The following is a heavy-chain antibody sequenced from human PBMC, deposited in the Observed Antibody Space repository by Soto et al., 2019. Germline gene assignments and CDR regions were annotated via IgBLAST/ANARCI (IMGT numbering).Heavy chain of an antibody. Sequence: GGSLRLSCVGSGFDVTTNCMRWVRQAPGKGLECVSIVCTGGATHYADSVEGRFTISRDRSKNTVLLQMNNVRAEDTAVYYCVRDRRTISGIFPGYWGQGTQVTVSS. CDR3: VRDRRTISGIFPGY. CDR1: GFDVTTNC. D-gene: IGHD1-1*01. CDR2: VCTGGAT. J-gene: IGHJ4*02. V-gene: IGHV3-53*01.